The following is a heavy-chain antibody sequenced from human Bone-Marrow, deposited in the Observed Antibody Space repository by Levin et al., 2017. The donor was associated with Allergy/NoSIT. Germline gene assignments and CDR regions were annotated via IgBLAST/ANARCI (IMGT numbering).Heavy chain of an antibody. V-gene: IGHV5-51*01. D-gene: IGHD2-15*01. CDR2: IYLGDSDT. Sequence: GESLKISCEGSGYSFTSNWVGWVRQLPGKGLEWMGLIYLGDSDTRYSPSFQGQVTISADKSTRTAYLRWNSLKASDTATYYCVRLGSCTGGSCYLNHWGQGTLVIVSS. J-gene: IGHJ4*02. CDR1: GYSFTSNW. CDR3: VRLGSCTGGSCYLNH.